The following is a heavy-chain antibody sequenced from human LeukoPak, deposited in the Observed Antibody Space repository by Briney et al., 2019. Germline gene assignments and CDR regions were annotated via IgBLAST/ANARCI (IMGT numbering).Heavy chain of an antibody. V-gene: IGHV4-39*01. J-gene: IGHJ1*01. CDR1: GGSLSSSSYY. Sequence: SETLSLTCSVSGGSLSSSSYYWGWSRQARGGGLEWIGNIYYSGSTYYSPSLKSRVTMSLDTSKNQFSLKLNSVTAAHTAVYYCARQFSDSRRPHAKYFQQWGQATLVTVSP. CDR2: IYYSGST. CDR3: ARQFSDSRRPHAKYFQQ. D-gene: IGHD3-22*01.